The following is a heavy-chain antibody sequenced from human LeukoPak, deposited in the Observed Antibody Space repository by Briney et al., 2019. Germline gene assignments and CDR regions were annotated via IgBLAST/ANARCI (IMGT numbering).Heavy chain of an antibody. CDR3: ARDYGPSPVDTGPRAVHFDY. CDR2: IIPILGIA. D-gene: IGHD5-18*01. V-gene: IGHV1-69*10. CDR1: GGTFSSYA. J-gene: IGHJ4*02. Sequence: SVKVSCKASGGTFSSYAISWVRQAPGQGLEWMGRIIPILGIANYAQKFQGRVTITADKSTSTAYMELSSLRSEDTAVYYCARDYGPSPVDTGPRAVHFDYWGQGTLVTVSP.